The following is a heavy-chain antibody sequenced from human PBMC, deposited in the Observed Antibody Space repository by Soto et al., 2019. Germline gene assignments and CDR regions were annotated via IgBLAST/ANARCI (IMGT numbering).Heavy chain of an antibody. CDR2: TYYESKWYN. V-gene: IGHV6-1*01. J-gene: IGHJ4*02. Sequence: SQTRSLTCAISWDSVSRNSAVWNWVRQSPSRGLEWLGRTYYESKWYNDYAVSVQSRITVNPDTSKNQFSLQLNSVTPEDMAIYYCTRGFMATGFDYWSQGTLVTVSS. CDR1: WDSVSRNSAV. CDR3: TRGFMATGFDY.